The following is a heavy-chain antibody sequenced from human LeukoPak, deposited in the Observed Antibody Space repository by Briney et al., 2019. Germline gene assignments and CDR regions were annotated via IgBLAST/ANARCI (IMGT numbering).Heavy chain of an antibody. CDR2: TETKANSYTT. CDR1: GFTLSDHY. Sequence: GSLRLSCAASGFTLSDHYMDWVRQAPGKALEWVGRTETKANSYTTEYAASVKGRFTISRDDSKNSLYLHMNSLQTEDTAVYYCARGHYGFDVWGQGTTVAVSS. V-gene: IGHV3-72*01. CDR3: ARGHYGFDV. J-gene: IGHJ6*02.